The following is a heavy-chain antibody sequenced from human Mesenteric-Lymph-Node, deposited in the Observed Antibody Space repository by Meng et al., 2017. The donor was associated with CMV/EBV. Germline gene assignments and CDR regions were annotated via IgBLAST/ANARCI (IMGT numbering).Heavy chain of an antibody. CDR1: GFNFRNSW. Sequence: GESLKISCAASGFNFRNSWMSWVRQAPGKGLEWVATIKQDGSEKPYVDSVEGRFTISRDNAKNSLYLQMNSLRPEDTALYYCVTSGSISWRNIWYFDNWGQGTLVTVSS. V-gene: IGHV3-7*01. J-gene: IGHJ4*02. D-gene: IGHD2-2*01. CDR2: IKQDGSEK. CDR3: VTSGSISWRNIWYFDN.